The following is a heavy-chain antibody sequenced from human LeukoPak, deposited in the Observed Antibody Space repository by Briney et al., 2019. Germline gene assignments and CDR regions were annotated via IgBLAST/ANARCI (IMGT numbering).Heavy chain of an antibody. V-gene: IGHV3-23*01. J-gene: IGHJ4*02. D-gene: IGHD6-13*01. CDR1: GFTFSSYA. Sequence: GGSLRLSCAASGFTFSSYAMSWVRQAPGKGLEWVSAISGSGGSIYYADSVKGRFTISRDNSKNTLYLQMNSLRAEDTAVYYCAKVRAAAGTRPAGYWGQGTLVTVSS. CDR2: ISGSGGSI. CDR3: AKVRAAAGTRPAGY.